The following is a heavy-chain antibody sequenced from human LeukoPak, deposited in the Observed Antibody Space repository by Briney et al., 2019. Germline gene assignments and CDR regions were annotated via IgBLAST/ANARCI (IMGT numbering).Heavy chain of an antibody. CDR2: ISGSGGST. CDR3: ARAMSSPYGSGSYYNVGPFDY. D-gene: IGHD3-10*01. V-gene: IGHV3-23*01. CDR1: GFTFSSYA. Sequence: GGSLRLSCAASGFTFSSYAMSWVRQAPGKGLEWVSAISGSGGSTYYADSVKGRFTISRDNSKNTLYLQMNSLRAEDTAVYYCARAMSSPYGSGSYYNVGPFDYWGQGTLVTVSS. J-gene: IGHJ4*02.